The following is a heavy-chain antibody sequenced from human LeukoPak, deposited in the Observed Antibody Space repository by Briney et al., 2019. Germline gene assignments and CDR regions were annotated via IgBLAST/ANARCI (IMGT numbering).Heavy chain of an antibody. CDR3: AKDRRVGATTALDY. CDR1: GFTFSSYA. V-gene: IGHV3-30*04. CDR2: ISYDGSNK. D-gene: IGHD1-26*01. Sequence: GRSLRLSCAASGFTFSSYAMHWVRQAPGKGLEWVAVISYDGSNKYYADSVKGRFTISRDNSKNTLYLQMNSLRAEDTAVYYCAKDRRVGATTALDYWGQGTLVTVSS. J-gene: IGHJ4*02.